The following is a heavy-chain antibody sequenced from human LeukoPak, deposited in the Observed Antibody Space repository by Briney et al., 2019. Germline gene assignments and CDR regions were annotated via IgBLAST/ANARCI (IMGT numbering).Heavy chain of an antibody. J-gene: IGHJ4*02. V-gene: IGHV3-23*01. CDR1: GFTFSSYA. CDR2: ISGSGGST. Sequence: GGSLRLSCAASGFTFSSYAMSWVRQSPGKGLECVSAISGSGGSTYYADSVKGRFTIPRDNSKNTLYLQMNSLRAEDTAVYYCAKDGAMERGFDYWGQGTLVTVSS. D-gene: IGHD5-18*01. CDR3: AKDGAMERGFDY.